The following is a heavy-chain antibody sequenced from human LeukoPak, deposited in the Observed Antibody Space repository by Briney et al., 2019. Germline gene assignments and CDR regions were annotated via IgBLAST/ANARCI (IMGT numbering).Heavy chain of an antibody. Sequence: PGGSLRLSCAASGFTFSSYAMSWLRQAPGKGLEWVSAISGSGGSTYYADSVKGRFTISRDNSKNTLYLQMNSLRAEDTAVYYCAKRNYDFWSGYYRRAENHFDYWGQGTLVTVSS. CDR3: AKRNYDFWSGYYRRAENHFDY. D-gene: IGHD3-3*01. CDR1: GFTFSSYA. CDR2: ISGSGGST. V-gene: IGHV3-23*01. J-gene: IGHJ4*02.